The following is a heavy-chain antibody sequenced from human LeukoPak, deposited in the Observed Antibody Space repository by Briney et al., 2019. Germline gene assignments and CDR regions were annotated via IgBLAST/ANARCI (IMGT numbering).Heavy chain of an antibody. D-gene: IGHD1/OR15-1a*01. CDR2: IYSSGST. V-gene: IGHV4-39*07. J-gene: IGHJ4*02. CDR3: ARDRRWTNDWVFDY. CDR1: GVSISSGSNY. Sequence: SETLSLTCSVSGVSISSGSNYWGWIRQPPGKTLEWIGSIYSSGSTYYTPSLKSRVIILFDTAKNHFSLNLSSVTAADTAVYYCARDRRWTNDWVFDYWGQGTLVTVSS.